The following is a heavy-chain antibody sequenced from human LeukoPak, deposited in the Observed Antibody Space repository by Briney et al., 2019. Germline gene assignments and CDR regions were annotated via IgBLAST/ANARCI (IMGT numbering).Heavy chain of an antibody. CDR3: AREDHYYDSSGYYEEAGYFDY. D-gene: IGHD3-22*01. CDR2: INAGNGNT. Sequence: DSVKVSCKASGYTFTSYAMHWVRQAPGQRLEWMGWINAGNGNTKYSQKFQGRVTITRDTSASTAYMELSSLRSEDTAVYYCAREDHYYDSSGYYEEAGYFDYWGQGTLVTVSS. V-gene: IGHV1-3*01. CDR1: GYTFTSYA. J-gene: IGHJ4*02.